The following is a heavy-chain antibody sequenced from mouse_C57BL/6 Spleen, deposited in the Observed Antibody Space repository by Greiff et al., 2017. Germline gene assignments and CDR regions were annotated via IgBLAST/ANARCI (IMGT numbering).Heavy chain of an antibody. D-gene: IGHD2-4*01. CDR1: GYTFTSYW. CDR2: IDPSDSYT. Sequence: QVQLQQPGAELVMPGASVKLSCKASGYTFTSYWMHWVKQRPGQGLAWIGEIDPSDSYTNYNQKFKGKSTLTVDKSSSTAYMQLSSLTSEDSAVYYCARPYYDYDGYYAIDYWGQGTSVTVSS. J-gene: IGHJ4*01. V-gene: IGHV1-69*01. CDR3: ARPYYDYDGYYAIDY.